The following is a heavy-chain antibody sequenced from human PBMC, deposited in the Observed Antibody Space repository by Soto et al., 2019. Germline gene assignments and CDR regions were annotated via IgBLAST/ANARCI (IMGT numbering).Heavy chain of an antibody. V-gene: IGHV3-74*01. CDR3: ASGYSYGYGAYFDY. CDR1: GFTFSSYW. D-gene: IGHD5-18*01. CDR2: INSDGSST. Sequence: EVQLVESGGGLVQPGGSLRLSCAASGFTFSSYWMHWVRQAPGKGLVWVSRINSDGSSTSYADSVKGRFTISRDNAKNTLYLQMNSLSAEDTAVYYCASGYSYGYGAYFDYWGQGTLVTVSS. J-gene: IGHJ4*02.